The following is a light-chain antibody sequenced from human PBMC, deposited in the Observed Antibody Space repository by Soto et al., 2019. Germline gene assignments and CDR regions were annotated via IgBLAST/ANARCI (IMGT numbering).Light chain of an antibody. Sequence: EIVMTQSPATLSVSPGERATLSCRASQSVSSNLAWYEQKPGQAPRLLTHGASTRATGVPARFSGSGSGTDFTLTINSLQSEDFAVYYCQQYNNWPPTFGQGTRLEI. CDR3: QQYNNWPPT. CDR1: QSVSSN. CDR2: GAS. J-gene: IGKJ5*01. V-gene: IGKV3-15*01.